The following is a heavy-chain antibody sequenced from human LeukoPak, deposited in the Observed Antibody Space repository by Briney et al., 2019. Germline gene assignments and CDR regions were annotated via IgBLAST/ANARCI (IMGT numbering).Heavy chain of an antibody. CDR2: RYHSGSS. Sequence: PSETLSLTCTVSGGSLSNYYWSWIRQPPGKGPEWMGYRYHSGSSNYNPSLKGRVTISVDTSKNQFSLKLSSVTAADTAVYYCARHSASWYYFEYWGQGTLVTVSS. CDR3: ARHSASWYYFEY. D-gene: IGHD6-13*01. V-gene: IGHV4-59*08. CDR1: GGSLSNYY. J-gene: IGHJ4*02.